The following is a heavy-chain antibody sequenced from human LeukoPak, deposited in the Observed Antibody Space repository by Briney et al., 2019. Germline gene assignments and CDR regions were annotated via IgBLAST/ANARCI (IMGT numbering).Heavy chain of an antibody. J-gene: IGHJ5*02. D-gene: IGHD6-13*01. Sequence: GGSLRLSCAASGVTFSSYAMSCVRQAPGKGLEWVSVISGSGGSTYYADSVKGRFTISRDNSKNTLYLQMNSLRAEDTAVYYCAKSFPAAAVDNWIDPWGQGTLVTVSS. CDR1: GVTFSSYA. CDR3: AKSFPAAAVDNWIDP. V-gene: IGHV3-23*01. CDR2: ISGSGGST.